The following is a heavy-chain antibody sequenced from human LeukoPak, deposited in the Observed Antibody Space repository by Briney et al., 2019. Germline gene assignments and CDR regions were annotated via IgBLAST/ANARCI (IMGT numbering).Heavy chain of an antibody. CDR2: INHSGST. J-gene: IGHJ4*02. Sequence: MPSETLSLTCAVYGESFSGYCWNWIRQPPGKGLEWIGEINHSGSTNYNPSLKSRVTISVDTSKNQFSLRLSSVTAADTAVYYCARGQHEYTSGWSFDFWGQGSLVTVSS. CDR3: ARGQHEYTSGWSFDF. V-gene: IGHV4-34*01. CDR1: GESFSGYC. D-gene: IGHD6-19*01.